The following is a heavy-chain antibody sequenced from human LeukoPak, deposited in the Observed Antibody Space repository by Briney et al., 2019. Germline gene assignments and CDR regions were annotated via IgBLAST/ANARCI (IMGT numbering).Heavy chain of an antibody. J-gene: IGHJ6*02. D-gene: IGHD3-22*01. CDR1: GFTFSSYA. CDR2: ISYDGSNK. CDR3: ARDLGPTYYYDSSGYYPTPLENYYYYYGMDV. Sequence: PGRSLRLSCAASGFTFSSYAMHRVRQAPGKGLEWVAVISYDGSNKYYADSVKGRFTISRDNSKNTLYLQMNSLRAEDTAVYYCARDLGPTYYYDSSGYYPTPLENYYYYYGMDVWGQGTTVTVSS. V-gene: IGHV3-30-3*01.